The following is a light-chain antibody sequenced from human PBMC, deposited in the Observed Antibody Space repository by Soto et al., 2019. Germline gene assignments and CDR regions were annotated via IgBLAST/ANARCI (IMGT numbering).Light chain of an antibody. Sequence: QSALTQPASVSGSPGQSITISCTGTSSDVGTYNLVSWYQHHPGKAPKLMIYEGNKRPSGVSNRFSGSKSGNTASLTISGLQAEDEADYYCCSYAGSSTYVFGTGTKVTV. V-gene: IGLV2-23*01. CDR2: EGN. CDR3: CSYAGSSTYV. CDR1: SSDVGTYNL. J-gene: IGLJ1*01.